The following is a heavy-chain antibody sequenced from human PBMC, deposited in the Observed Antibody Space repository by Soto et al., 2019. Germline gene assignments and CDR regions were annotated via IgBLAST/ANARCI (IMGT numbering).Heavy chain of an antibody. J-gene: IGHJ4*02. Sequence: SETLSLTCTVSGGSISSGGYSWGWIRQPPGKGLEWIGSIYYSGSTYYNPSLKSRVTISVDTSKNQFSLKLSSVTAADTAVYYCARDIGAGDSWGQGTLVTVSS. CDR2: IYYSGST. CDR3: ARDIGAGDS. V-gene: IGHV4-39*02. CDR1: GGSISSGGYS. D-gene: IGHD6-25*01.